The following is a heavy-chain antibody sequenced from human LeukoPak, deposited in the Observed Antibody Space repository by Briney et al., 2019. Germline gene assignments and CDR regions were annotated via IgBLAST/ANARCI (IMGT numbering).Heavy chain of an antibody. CDR1: GLTVSSNS. J-gene: IGHJ4*02. CDR2: IYSAGNT. CDR3: ARRAGAYTHPDDY. Sequence: PRGSLRLSCTVSGLTVSSNSMSWVRQAPRKGLQWVSFIYSAGNTHYSDSVKGRFTISLDNSRNTLYLQMNSLRAEDTAVYYCARRAGAYTHPDDYWGQGTLVTVAS. V-gene: IGHV3-53*01. D-gene: IGHD3-16*01.